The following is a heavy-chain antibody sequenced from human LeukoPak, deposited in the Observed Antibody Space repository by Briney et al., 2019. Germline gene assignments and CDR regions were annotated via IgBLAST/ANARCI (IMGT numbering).Heavy chain of an antibody. CDR1: GYTFTSYY. J-gene: IGHJ4*02. D-gene: IGHD1-14*01. CDR3: ASTVYGASYFDY. CDR2: INPSGGST. Sequence: ASVKVSCKASGYTFTSYYMHWVRQAPGQGLEWMGIINPSGGSTSYAQKFQGRVTMTTDTSTSTAYMELRSLRSDDTAVYYCASTVYGASYFDYWGQGTLVTVSS. V-gene: IGHV1-46*01.